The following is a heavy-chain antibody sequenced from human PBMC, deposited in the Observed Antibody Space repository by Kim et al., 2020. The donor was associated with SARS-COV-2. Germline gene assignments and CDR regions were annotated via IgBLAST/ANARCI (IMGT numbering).Heavy chain of an antibody. CDR1: GFTFSNAW. CDR2: IKGKTAGGTT. D-gene: IGHD3-16*01. V-gene: IGHV3-15*01. Sequence: GGSLRLSCAASGFTFSNAWMSWVRQAPGKGLEWVGRIKGKTAGGTTDYAAPVRGRFTISRDDSKNTLYLQMNSLETEDTAVYYCRTDKMSSFLGDYYYM. CDR3: RTDKMSSFLGDYYYM. J-gene: IGHJ6*03.